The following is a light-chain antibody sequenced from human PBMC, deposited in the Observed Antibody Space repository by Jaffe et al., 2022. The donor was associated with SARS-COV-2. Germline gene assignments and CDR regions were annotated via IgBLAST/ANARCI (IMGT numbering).Light chain of an antibody. J-gene: IGLJ3*02. CDR1: SSDIGTFNF. CDR3: CSYAGTYTWV. CDR2: DVN. Sequence: QSALTQPRSVSGSPGQSVTFSCTGTSSDIGTFNFVSWYQHLPGKAPQLMIYDVNKRPSGVPDRFSGSKSGNTASLTISGLQAEDEADYYCCSYAGTYTWVFGGGTKVTVL. V-gene: IGLV2-11*01.